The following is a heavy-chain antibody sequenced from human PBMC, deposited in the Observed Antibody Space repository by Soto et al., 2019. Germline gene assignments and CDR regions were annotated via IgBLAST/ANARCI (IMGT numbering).Heavy chain of an antibody. J-gene: IGHJ6*02. Sequence: SETLSLTCAVYGGSFSAYYWSWIRQPPGKGLEWIGEINHSGGTSYNPSLKSRVTISVDTSKSQFSLKLSSVTAADTAVYYCARVGTPGGMDVWDQGTTVTVSS. D-gene: IGHD7-27*01. CDR2: INHSGGT. V-gene: IGHV4-34*01. CDR3: ARVGTPGGMDV. CDR1: GGSFSAYY.